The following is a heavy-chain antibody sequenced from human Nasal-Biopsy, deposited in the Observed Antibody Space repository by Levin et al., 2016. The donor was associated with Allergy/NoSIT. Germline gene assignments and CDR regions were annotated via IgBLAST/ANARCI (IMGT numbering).Heavy chain of an antibody. J-gene: IGHJ6*02. CDR1: GFTFDQYA. D-gene: IGHD1-1*01. CDR2: ITWNSGSK. Sequence: SLRLSCSASGFTFDQYAMLWVRRAPGKGLEWVSGITWNSGSKDYADSVKGRFTISRDNAKNSLYLQMNSLGADDTALYYCAKAATGTGGSYYYYGVDVWGHGTTVTVSS. V-gene: IGHV3-9*01. CDR3: AKAATGTGGSYYYYGVDV.